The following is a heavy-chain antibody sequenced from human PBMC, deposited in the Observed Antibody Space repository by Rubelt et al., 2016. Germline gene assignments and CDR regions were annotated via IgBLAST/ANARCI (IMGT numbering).Heavy chain of an antibody. J-gene: IGHJ4*02. Sequence: VQLVESGGGLVQPGRSLRLSCAASGFTFSSYAMHWVRQAPGKGLEWVAVISYDGGNKYYAGSVKGRFTMPGDNSKKTLYLQMNSLRAWDTAVYYCASLYSSSSGYWGQGTLVTVSS. CDR3: ASLYSSSSGY. V-gene: IGHV3-30*04. D-gene: IGHD6-6*01. CDR2: ISYDGGNK. CDR1: GFTFSSYA.